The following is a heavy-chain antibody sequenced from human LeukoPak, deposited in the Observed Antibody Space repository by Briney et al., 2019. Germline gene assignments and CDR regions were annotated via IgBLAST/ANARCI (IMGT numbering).Heavy chain of an antibody. V-gene: IGHV4-61*08. Sequence: PSETLSLTCTVSGGSISSGGYYWSWIRQHPGKGLEWIGYIYYSGSTNYNPSLKSRVTISVDTSKNQFSLKLSSVTAADTAVYYCARDPGTVTNPIWGQGTLVTVSS. CDR3: ARDPGTVTNPI. J-gene: IGHJ4*02. D-gene: IGHD4-17*01. CDR1: GGSISSGGYY. CDR2: IYYSGST.